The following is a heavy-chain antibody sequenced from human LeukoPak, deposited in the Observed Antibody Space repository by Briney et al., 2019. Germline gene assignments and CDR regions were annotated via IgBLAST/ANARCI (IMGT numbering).Heavy chain of an antibody. CDR2: IKQDGSEK. CDR3: AREDYCTNGVCLDY. Sequence: GGSLRLSCAASGFTFSSYWMSWVRQAPGNGLEWVANIKQDGSEKYYVDSVRGRFTISRDNAKNSLYLQMNSLRAEDTAVYYCAREDYCTNGVCLDYWGQGTLVTVSS. D-gene: IGHD2-8*01. CDR1: GFTFSSYW. J-gene: IGHJ4*02. V-gene: IGHV3-7*01.